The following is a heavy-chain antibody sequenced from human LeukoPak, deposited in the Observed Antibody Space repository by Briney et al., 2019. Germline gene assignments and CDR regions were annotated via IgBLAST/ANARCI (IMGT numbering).Heavy chain of an antibody. CDR3: AELGITMIGGV. Sequence: GGSLRLSCAASGFTFSSYEMNWVRQAPGQGLEWVSYISSSGSTIYYADSVKGRFTISIDNAKNSLYLQMNSLRAEDTAVYYCAELGITMIGGVWGKGTTVTISS. D-gene: IGHD3-10*02. CDR2: ISSSGSTI. V-gene: IGHV3-48*03. J-gene: IGHJ6*04. CDR1: GFTFSSYE.